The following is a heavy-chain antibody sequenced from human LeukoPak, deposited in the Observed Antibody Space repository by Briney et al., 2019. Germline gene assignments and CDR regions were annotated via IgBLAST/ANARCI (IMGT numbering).Heavy chain of an antibody. J-gene: IGHJ5*02. CDR2: IYYSGST. D-gene: IGHD3-3*01. V-gene: IGHV4-38-2*02. CDR1: GYSISSGYY. Sequence: SETLSLTCTVSGYSISSGYYWGWIRQPPGKGLEWIGYIYYSGSTYYNPSLKSRVTISVDTSKNQFSLKLSSVTAADTAVYYCARARYYDFWSGYLTGLPFDPWGQGTLVTVSS. CDR3: ARARYYDFWSGYLTGLPFDP.